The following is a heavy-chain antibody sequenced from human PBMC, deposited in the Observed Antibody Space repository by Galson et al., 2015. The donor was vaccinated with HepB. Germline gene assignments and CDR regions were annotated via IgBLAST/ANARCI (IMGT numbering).Heavy chain of an antibody. D-gene: IGHD3-22*01. J-gene: IGHJ4*02. CDR3: AKGSSGSWD. Sequence: SLRLSCAASGFTFSSYAMSWVRQAPGKGLEWVSGIGGSGDSTYYIDSGKGRFTISRDNSKNTLYLQMNSLRAEDTAVYYCAKGSSGSWDWGQGTLVTVSS. CDR2: IGGSGDST. CDR1: GFTFSSYA. V-gene: IGHV3-23*01.